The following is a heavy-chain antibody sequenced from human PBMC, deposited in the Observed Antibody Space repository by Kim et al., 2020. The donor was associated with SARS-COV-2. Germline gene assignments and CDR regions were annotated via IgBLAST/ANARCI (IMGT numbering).Heavy chain of an antibody. CDR2: ISVYNGNT. CDR3: ARGLAQGSLSIRSERYGMDV. CDR1: GYTFNNYG. V-gene: IGHV1-18*01. Sequence: ASVKVSCKASGYTFNNYGITWVRQAPGQGLEWMGWISVYNGNTNYAQKLQNRVTMTTDTSTSTAYMELRSLRSDDTAVYYCARGLAQGSLSIRSERYGMDVWGQGTKVTVSS. D-gene: IGHD5-12*01. J-gene: IGHJ6*02.